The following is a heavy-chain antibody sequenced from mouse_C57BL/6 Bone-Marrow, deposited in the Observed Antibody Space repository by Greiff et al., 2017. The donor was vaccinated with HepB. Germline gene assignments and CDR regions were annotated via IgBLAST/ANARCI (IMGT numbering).Heavy chain of an antibody. CDR3: VLLRRRYYAMDY. Sequence: EVMLVESGGGLVKPGGSLKLSCAASGFTFSSYAMSWVRQTPEKRLEWVATISDGGSYTYYPDNVKGRFTISRDNAKNNLYLQMSHLKSEDTAMYYCVLLRRRYYAMDYWGQGTSVTVSS. CDR2: ISDGGSYT. CDR1: GFTFSSYA. D-gene: IGHD1-1*01. V-gene: IGHV5-4*03. J-gene: IGHJ4*01.